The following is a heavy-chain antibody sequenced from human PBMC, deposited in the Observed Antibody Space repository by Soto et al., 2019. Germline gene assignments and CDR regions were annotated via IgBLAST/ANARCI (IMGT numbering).Heavy chain of an antibody. CDR1: GFTFRSFV. V-gene: IGHV3-23*01. Sequence: EVQLLESGGGLVQPGGSLKVSCAASGFTFRSFVMSWVRQAPGKGLEWVSSISGDGGSTYYADSVKGRFTFSRDNSKKKLYLQINSLRVEDTAVYYCARHVVVGRYGMDVWAQGTTVNVSS. CDR3: ARHVVVGRYGMDV. J-gene: IGHJ6*02. CDR2: ISGDGGST. D-gene: IGHD2-15*01.